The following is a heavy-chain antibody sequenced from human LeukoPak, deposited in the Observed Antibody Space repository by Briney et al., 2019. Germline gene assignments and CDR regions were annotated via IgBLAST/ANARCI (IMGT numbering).Heavy chain of an antibody. J-gene: IGHJ4*02. CDR1: GFTFTNAW. D-gene: IGHD3-10*01. CDR2: IKSKTDGGTS. Sequence: PGGSLRLSCAASGFTFTNAWMSWARQAPGKGLDWVGRIKSKTDGGTSDYAAPVKGRFTISRDDSKNTLYLQMNNLKTEDPAVYYCTTVGGSGSPPWSWGQGTLVTVSS. CDR3: TTVGGSGSPPWS. V-gene: IGHV3-15*01.